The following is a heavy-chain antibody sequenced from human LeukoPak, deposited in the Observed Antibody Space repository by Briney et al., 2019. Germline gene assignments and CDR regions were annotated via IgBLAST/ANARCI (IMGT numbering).Heavy chain of an antibody. J-gene: IGHJ4*02. CDR1: GFTFSSYS. D-gene: IGHD3-10*01. CDR2: ISSSSSYI. CDR3: ASWQSSTPGYGSGRPRAIV. V-gene: IGHV3-21*01. Sequence: GGSLRLSCAAAGFTFSSYSMNWVRQAPGKGLEWVSSISSSSSYIHYADSVKGRFTISRDNAKNSLYLQMNSLRAEDTAVYYCASWQSSTPGYGSGRPRAIVWGQGALVTVSS.